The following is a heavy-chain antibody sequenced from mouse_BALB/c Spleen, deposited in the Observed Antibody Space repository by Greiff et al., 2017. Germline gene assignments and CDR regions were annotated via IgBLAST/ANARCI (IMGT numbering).Heavy chain of an antibody. D-gene: IGHD1-1*01. CDR2: ISTYYGDA. Sequence: VKLQESGAELVRPGVSVKISCKGSGYTFTDYAMHWVKQSHAKSLEWIGVISTYYGDASYNQKFKGKATMTVDKSSSTAYMELARLTSEDSAIYYCARSARYSYYFDDWGQGTTLTVSS. CDR1: GYTFTDYA. CDR3: ARSARYSYYFDD. V-gene: IGHV1S137*01. J-gene: IGHJ2*01.